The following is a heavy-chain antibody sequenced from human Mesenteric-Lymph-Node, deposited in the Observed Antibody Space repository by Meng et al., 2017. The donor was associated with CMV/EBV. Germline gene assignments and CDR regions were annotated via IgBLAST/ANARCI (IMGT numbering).Heavy chain of an antibody. J-gene: IGHJ4*02. D-gene: IGHD3-9*01. CDR3: ARGSSYDILTGYFDY. CDR1: GGSFSGYY. Sequence: QGPLNQWGGGMLKPSETLSVTCAVYGGSFSGYYWNWIRQSPEKGLEWIGEINHSGSTTYNPSFTSRIIISVDTSTNQISLNMSSVTAADTAVYYCARGSSYDILTGYFDYWGQGALVTVSS. V-gene: IGHV4-34*01. CDR2: INHSGST.